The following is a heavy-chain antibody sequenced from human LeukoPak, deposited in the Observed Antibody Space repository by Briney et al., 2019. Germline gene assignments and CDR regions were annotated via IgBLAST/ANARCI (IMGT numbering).Heavy chain of an antibody. Sequence: GGTLRLSCVASGFTFSTYGMSWVRQAPGKGLEWVSAISGSGGSTYYADSVKGRFTTSRDNPKNTLYLQMNSLRAEDTAVYYCAKDGGEYYDILTGYYPRLYYMDVWGKGTTVTISS. D-gene: IGHD3-9*01. CDR3: AKDGGEYYDILTGYYPRLYYMDV. V-gene: IGHV3-23*01. CDR1: GFTFSTYG. CDR2: ISGSGGST. J-gene: IGHJ6*03.